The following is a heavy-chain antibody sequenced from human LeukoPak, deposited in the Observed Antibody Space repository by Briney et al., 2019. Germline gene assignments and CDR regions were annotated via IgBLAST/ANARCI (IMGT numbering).Heavy chain of an antibody. Sequence: SQTLSLTCTVSGGSISSGSYYWSWIRQPAGTGLEWIGRIHTSGSTNYNPSLKSRVTISVDTSKNQFSLKLSSVTAADTAVYYCARDSATYYYDSSGYSNWGQGTLVTVSS. D-gene: IGHD3-22*01. CDR3: ARDSATYYYDSSGYSN. CDR1: GGSISSGSYY. V-gene: IGHV4-61*02. J-gene: IGHJ4*02. CDR2: IHTSGST.